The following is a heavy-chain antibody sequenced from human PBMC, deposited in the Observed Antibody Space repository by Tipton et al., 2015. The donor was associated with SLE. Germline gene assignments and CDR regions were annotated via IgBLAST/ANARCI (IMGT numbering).Heavy chain of an antibody. D-gene: IGHD1-26*01. CDR2: IYISGST. CDR3: AREGPGTSAFDI. J-gene: IGHJ3*02. V-gene: IGHV4-4*07. CDR1: GHSINTGYY. Sequence: GLVKPSETLSLTCTVSGHSINTGYYWGWIRQPAGKGLEWIGRIYISGSTNYNPSLKSRVTISIDTSKSQFSLKLSSVTAADTAVYYCAREGPGTSAFDIWGQGTMVTVSS.